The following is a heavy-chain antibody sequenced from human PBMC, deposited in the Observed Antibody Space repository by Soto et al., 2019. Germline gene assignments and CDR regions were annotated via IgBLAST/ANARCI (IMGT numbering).Heavy chain of an antibody. Sequence: QVQLVESGGGVVQPGRSLRLSCAASGFTFSSYGMHWVRQAPGKGLEWVAVIWYDGSNKYYADSVKGRFTISRDNSKNTLYLQMNSLRAEDTAVYYCARGYTWFGVVIPSDYWGQGTLVTVSS. CDR2: IWYDGSNK. J-gene: IGHJ4*02. CDR1: GFTFSSYG. CDR3: ARGYTWFGVVIPSDY. V-gene: IGHV3-33*01. D-gene: IGHD3-3*01.